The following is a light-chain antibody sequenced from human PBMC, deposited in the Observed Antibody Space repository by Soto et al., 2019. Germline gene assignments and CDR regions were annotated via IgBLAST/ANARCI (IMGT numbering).Light chain of an antibody. CDR2: WAS. CDR3: QQYYTTPTWT. CDR1: QSVLYSSTNKNY. V-gene: IGKV4-1*01. Sequence: DIVMTQSPDSLAVSLGERATINCKSSQSVLYSSTNKNYLAWYQQKPGQPPKLLIYWASTRESGVPDRFSGSGSGTDFTLTISSLHAEDVAVYYCQQYYTTPTWTFGQGTKVEIK. J-gene: IGKJ1*01.